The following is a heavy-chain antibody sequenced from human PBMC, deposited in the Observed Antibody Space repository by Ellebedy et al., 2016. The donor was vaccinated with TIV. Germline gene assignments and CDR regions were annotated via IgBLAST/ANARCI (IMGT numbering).Heavy chain of an antibody. J-gene: IGHJ5*02. CDR1: GGSISSYY. CDR3: ARQIWGLDP. Sequence: SETLSLXCTVSGGSISSYYWNWIRQSAGKGLEWIGRIYSSGNTNYNPSLKSRVTMSLDTSKNQFSLKLTSVTAADTAVYYCARQIWGLDPWGQGTLVTVSS. D-gene: IGHD3-16*01. CDR2: IYSSGNT. V-gene: IGHV4-4*07.